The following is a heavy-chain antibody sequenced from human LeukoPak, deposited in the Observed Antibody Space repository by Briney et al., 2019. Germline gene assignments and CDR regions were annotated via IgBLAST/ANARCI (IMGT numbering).Heavy chain of an antibody. V-gene: IGHV4-59*08. CDR1: GGSVSSYY. CDR2: IHNSGRT. Sequence: PSETLSLTCSVSGGSVSSYYWSWIRQSPGKGLEWIGYIHNSGRTNYNPSLKSRVTGFVDTSKNQVSLRLSSVTAADTAVYYCARHGTISSGSYFDYWGRGALVRLSS. D-gene: IGHD1-26*01. J-gene: IGHJ4*02. CDR3: ARHGTISSGSYFDY.